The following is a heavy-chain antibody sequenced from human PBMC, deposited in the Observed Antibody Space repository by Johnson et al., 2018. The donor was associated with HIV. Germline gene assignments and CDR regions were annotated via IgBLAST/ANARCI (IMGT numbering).Heavy chain of an antibody. CDR1: GFTFRDYY. D-gene: IGHD4/OR15-4a*01. V-gene: IGHV3-11*04. CDR2: ISCSGSNI. J-gene: IGHJ3*02. Sequence: VQLVESGGGLVKPGGSLRLSCAPSGFTFRDYYMSGMRQAPGQGREWVSFISCSGSNIYKADSVKGRVTISRDNAKNSLFLQMNSLRAEDTAVYYCARGGANFDAFDIWGQGTMVTVSS. CDR3: ARGGANFDAFDI.